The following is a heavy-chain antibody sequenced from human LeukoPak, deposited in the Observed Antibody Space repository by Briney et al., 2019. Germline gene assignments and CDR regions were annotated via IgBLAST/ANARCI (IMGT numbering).Heavy chain of an antibody. Sequence: GGSLRLSCAASTFTFSSESMNWVRQAPGKGLEWVSSISSSSDYIYYADSVKGRFTISRDNAKNSLFLQMNSLRVEDSAVYYCARDSGSSYREGLNYWGQGTLVTVSS. CDR2: ISSSSDYI. D-gene: IGHD6-13*01. J-gene: IGHJ4*02. CDR1: TFTFSSES. CDR3: ARDSGSSYREGLNY. V-gene: IGHV3-21*01.